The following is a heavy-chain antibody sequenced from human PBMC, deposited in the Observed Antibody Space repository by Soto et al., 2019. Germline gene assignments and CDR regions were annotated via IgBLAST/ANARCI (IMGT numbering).Heavy chain of an antibody. Sequence: SVKVSCKASGGSFSSHSINWVRQAPGHGLEWMGEIIPILGTPYYAQRFQGRVTVFADRSTNTAYMELSNLTSDDTAMYYCATDFGGNSGPVFWGQGTQVTVSS. CDR3: ATDFGGNSGPVF. J-gene: IGHJ4*02. CDR2: IIPILGTP. V-gene: IGHV1-69*08. CDR1: GGSFSSHS. D-gene: IGHD2-21*02.